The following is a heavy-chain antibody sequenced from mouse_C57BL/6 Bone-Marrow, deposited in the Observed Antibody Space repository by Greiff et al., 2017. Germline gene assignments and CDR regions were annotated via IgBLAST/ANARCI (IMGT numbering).Heavy chain of an antibody. CDR1: GYSFTSYY. V-gene: IGHV1-66*01. J-gene: IGHJ4*01. Sequence: VQLQQSGPELVKPGASVKISCKASGYSFTSYYIHWVKQRPGQGLEWIGWIYPGSGNTKYNEKFKGKATLTADTSASTAYMQLSSLTSEDAAVYYCARSELFYAMDYWGQGTSVTVS. CDR2: IYPGSGNT. CDR3: ARSELFYAMDY.